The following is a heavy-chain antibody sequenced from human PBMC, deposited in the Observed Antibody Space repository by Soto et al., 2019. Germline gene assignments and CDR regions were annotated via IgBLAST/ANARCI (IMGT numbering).Heavy chain of an antibody. Sequence: QLQLQESGPGLVKPSETLSLTCTVSGGSISSSSYYWGWIRQPPGKGLEWIGSIYYSGSTYYNPSLKSRVTISVDTSKNQFSLKLSSVTAADTAVYYCARRNVGATTAEHTFDYWGQGTLVTVSS. J-gene: IGHJ4*02. D-gene: IGHD1-26*01. CDR1: GGSISSSSYY. V-gene: IGHV4-39*01. CDR3: ARRNVGATTAEHTFDY. CDR2: IYYSGST.